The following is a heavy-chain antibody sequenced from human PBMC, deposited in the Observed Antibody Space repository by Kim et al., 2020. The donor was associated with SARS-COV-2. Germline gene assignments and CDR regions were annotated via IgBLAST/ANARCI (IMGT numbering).Heavy chain of an antibody. D-gene: IGHD1-26*01. Sequence: ASVKVSCKASGYTFTGYYMHWVRQAPGQGPEWMGRINPNSGDANYAQKFQGRVTMTRDTSISTAYMELSRLRYDDTAVYYCARDSGLGTTSSINWLDPWGQGTLVTVSS. CDR1: GYTFTGYY. J-gene: IGHJ5*02. CDR3: ARDSGLGTTSSINWLDP. CDR2: INPNSGDA. V-gene: IGHV1-2*06.